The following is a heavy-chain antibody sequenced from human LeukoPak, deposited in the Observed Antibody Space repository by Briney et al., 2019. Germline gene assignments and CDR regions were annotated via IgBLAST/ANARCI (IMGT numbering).Heavy chain of an antibody. CDR1: GFTFDDYA. Sequence: GRSLRLSCAASGFTFDDYAMHWVRQAPGKGLEWVSGISWNSGSIGYADSVKGRFTISRDNAKNSLYLQMNSLRAEDTALYYCAKEKMGVTMVRGVIIQYWYFDLWGRGTLVTVSS. CDR2: ISWNSGSI. CDR3: AKEKMGVTMVRGVIIQYWYFDL. J-gene: IGHJ2*01. D-gene: IGHD3-10*01. V-gene: IGHV3-9*01.